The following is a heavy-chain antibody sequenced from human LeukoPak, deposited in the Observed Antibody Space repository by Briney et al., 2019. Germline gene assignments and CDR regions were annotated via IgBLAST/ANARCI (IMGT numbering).Heavy chain of an antibody. CDR3: ARDKEVRVGLFDY. CDR1: GGSISNYY. Sequence: SETLSLTCTVSGGSISNYYWSWIRQPAGKGLEWIGRYYTSESTDYNPSLKSRVTMTTDTSTSTAYMELRSLRSDDTAVYYCARDKEVRVGLFDYWGQGTLVTVSS. V-gene: IGHV4-4*07. J-gene: IGHJ4*02. D-gene: IGHD1-1*01. CDR2: YYTSEST.